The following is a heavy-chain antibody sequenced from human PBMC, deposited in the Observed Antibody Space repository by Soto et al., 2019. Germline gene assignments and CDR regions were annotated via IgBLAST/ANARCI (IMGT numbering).Heavy chain of an antibody. CDR1: EYTFTSYT. Sequence: GASVKVCCKASEYTFTSYTMHWVRQAPGQRLEWMGWINGGNGKTKYSQKFQGRVTITRDTSAIIAYMELSSLRSDDTAVYYCARDNYDSSGYYYGEAFDIWGQGTMVTVSS. D-gene: IGHD3-22*01. V-gene: IGHV1-3*01. CDR2: INGGNGKT. CDR3: ARDNYDSSGYYYGEAFDI. J-gene: IGHJ3*02.